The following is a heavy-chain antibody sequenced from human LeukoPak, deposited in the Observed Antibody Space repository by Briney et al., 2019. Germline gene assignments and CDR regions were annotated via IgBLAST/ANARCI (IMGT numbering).Heavy chain of an antibody. CDR3: ARGGRWLQPNWFDP. Sequence: GGSLRLSCAASGFTSSDYYMSWIRQAPGKGLEWVSYISSSGSTIYYADSVKGRFTISRDNAKNSLYLQMNSLRAEDTAVYYCARGGRWLQPNWFDPWGQGTLVTVSS. V-gene: IGHV3-11*01. CDR2: ISSSGSTI. CDR1: GFTSSDYY. D-gene: IGHD5-24*01. J-gene: IGHJ5*02.